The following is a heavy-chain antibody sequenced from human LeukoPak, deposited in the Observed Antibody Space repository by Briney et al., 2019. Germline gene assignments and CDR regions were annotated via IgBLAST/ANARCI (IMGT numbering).Heavy chain of an antibody. CDR1: GGSISSGDYY. V-gene: IGHV4-30-4*01. D-gene: IGHD4-17*01. J-gene: IGHJ4*02. CDR3: ARVPYGDYFLFDY. CDR2: IYYSGST. Sequence: PSETLSLTCTVSGGSISSGDYYWSWIRQPPGKGLEWIGYIYYSGSTYYNPSLKSRVTISVDRSKNQFSLKLSSVTAADTAVYYCARVPYGDYFLFDYWGQGTLVTVSS.